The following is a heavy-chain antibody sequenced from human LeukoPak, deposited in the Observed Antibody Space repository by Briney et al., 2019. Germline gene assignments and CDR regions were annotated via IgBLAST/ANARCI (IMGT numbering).Heavy chain of an antibody. CDR3: ARSEQWLVLAFDI. Sequence: GGSLRLSCAASGFTVSSNYMSWVRQAPGKGLEWVSVIYSGGSTYYADSVKGRFTISRDNSKNTLYLQMNSLRAEDTAVYYCARSEQWLVLAFDIWGQGTMVTVSS. J-gene: IGHJ3*02. CDR1: GFTVSSNY. V-gene: IGHV3-66*01. D-gene: IGHD6-19*01. CDR2: IYSGGST.